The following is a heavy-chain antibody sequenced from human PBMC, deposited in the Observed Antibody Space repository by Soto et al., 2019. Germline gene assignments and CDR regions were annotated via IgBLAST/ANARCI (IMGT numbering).Heavy chain of an antibody. D-gene: IGHD6-19*01. CDR2: TYYRSKWYK. J-gene: IGHJ4*02. Sequence: SQTLSLTCASSGDSVSSNSAAWNWIRQSPSRGLEWLGRTYYRSKWYKDYEVSVKSRITINLDTSKNQFSLQLNSVTPEDTAVYYCARGAVADYSRVFDYWGQGTLVPVSS. CDR1: GDSVSSNSAA. V-gene: IGHV6-1*01. CDR3: ARGAVADYSRVFDY.